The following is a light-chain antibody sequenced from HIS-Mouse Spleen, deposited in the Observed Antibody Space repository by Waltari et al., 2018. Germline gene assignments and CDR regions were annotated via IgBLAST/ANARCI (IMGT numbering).Light chain of an antibody. CDR3: YSTDSSGNHRV. CDR2: EDS. CDR1: ALPKKY. J-gene: IGLJ2*01. Sequence: SYELTQPPSVPVSPAQTARITCSGDALPKKYAYWYQQKSGQAPVLVIYEDSKRPSGIPERFSGSSSGTMATLTISGAQVEDEADYYCYSTDSSGNHRVFGGGTKLTVL. V-gene: IGLV3-10*01.